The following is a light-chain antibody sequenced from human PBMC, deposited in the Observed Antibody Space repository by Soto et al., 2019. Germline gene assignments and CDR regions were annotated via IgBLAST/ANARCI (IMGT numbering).Light chain of an antibody. CDR3: QQSYSSPPT. J-gene: IGKJ1*01. CDR2: AAS. Sequence: DIQMTQSPSSLSASVEDRVIITCRASQSISNHLNWYQQKPGKAPKLLIFAASSLQSVVPSRFSGSRSGPDFTLTIRSLQPEDFATYYCQQSYSSPPTFGQGTKVEIK. V-gene: IGKV1-39*01. CDR1: QSISNH.